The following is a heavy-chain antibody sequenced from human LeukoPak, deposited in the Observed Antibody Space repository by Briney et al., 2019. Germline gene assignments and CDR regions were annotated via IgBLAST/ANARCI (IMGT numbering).Heavy chain of an antibody. J-gene: IGHJ4*02. Sequence: SETLSLTCTVSAGSISSNYWRWIRAPRRTGLEWIGYIFHNGSTNYNPSLKSRFTISVDASKNQFSLKLSSVTAADTSVYYYARHSRGAYYYFDYWGQGTLVTVSS. D-gene: IGHD3-10*01. CDR1: AGSISSNY. CDR2: IFHNGST. V-gene: IGHV4-59*08. CDR3: ARHSRGAYYYFDY.